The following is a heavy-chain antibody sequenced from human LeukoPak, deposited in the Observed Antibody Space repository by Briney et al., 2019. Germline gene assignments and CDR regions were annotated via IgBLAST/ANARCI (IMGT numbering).Heavy chain of an antibody. J-gene: IGHJ4*02. CDR2: IYYSGST. Sequence: SETLSLTCTVSGGSISSYYWSWIRQPPGKGLEWIGYIYYSGSTNYNPSLKSRVTISVDTSKNQFSLKLSSVTAADTAVYYCAREGCGGDACYFDYWGQGTLVTVSS. D-gene: IGHD2-21*01. CDR1: GGSISSYY. V-gene: IGHV4-59*01. CDR3: AREGCGGDACYFDY.